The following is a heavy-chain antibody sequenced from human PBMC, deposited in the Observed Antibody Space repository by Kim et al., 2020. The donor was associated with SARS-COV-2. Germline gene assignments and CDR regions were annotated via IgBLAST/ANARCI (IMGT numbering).Heavy chain of an antibody. D-gene: IGHD2-15*01. J-gene: IGHJ6*02. Sequence: GGSLRLSCAASGFTFSSYSMNWVRQAPGKGLEWVSSISSSSSYIYYADSVKGRFTISRDNAKNSLYLQMNSLRAEDTAVYYCARGDDPSYCSGGSCYYRYYYGMDVWGQGTTVTVSS. V-gene: IGHV3-21*01. CDR3: ARGDDPSYCSGGSCYYRYYYGMDV. CDR2: ISSSSSYI. CDR1: GFTFSSYS.